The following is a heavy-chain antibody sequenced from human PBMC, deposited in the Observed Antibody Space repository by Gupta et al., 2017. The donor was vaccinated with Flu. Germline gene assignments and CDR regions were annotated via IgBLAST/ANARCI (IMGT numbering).Heavy chain of an antibody. J-gene: IGHJ6*02. CDR3: ARIQLWFGDYYGMDV. CDR2: IIPIFGTA. Sequence: SSYAISWVRQAPGQGLEWMGGIIPIFGTANYAQKFQGRVTITADKSTSTAYMELSSLRSEDTAVYYCARIQLWFGDYYGMDVWGQGTTVTVSS. D-gene: IGHD5-18*01. CDR1: SSYA. V-gene: IGHV1-69*06.